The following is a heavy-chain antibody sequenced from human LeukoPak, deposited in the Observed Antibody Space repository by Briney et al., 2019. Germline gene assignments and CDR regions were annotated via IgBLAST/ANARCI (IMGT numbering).Heavy chain of an antibody. CDR3: AREVGRGYTYGSNY. CDR1: GGSVSSNSYY. J-gene: IGHJ4*02. CDR2: IYYSGIT. D-gene: IGHD5-18*01. Sequence: SETLSLTCTVSGGSVSSNSYYWGWIRQPPGKGLEWIGNIYYSGITYYNPSLKSRVTISVDASKNQFSLKLSSVTAADTAVYYCAREVGRGYTYGSNYWGQGTLVTVSS. V-gene: IGHV4-39*02.